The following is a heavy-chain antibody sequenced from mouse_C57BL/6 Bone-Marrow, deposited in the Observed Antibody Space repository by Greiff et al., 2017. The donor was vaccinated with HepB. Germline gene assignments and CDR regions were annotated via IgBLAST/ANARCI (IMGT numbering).Heavy chain of an antibody. CDR3: TRGYYGSSSDY. Sequence: EVKLMESGEGLVKPGGSLKLSCAASGFTFSSYAMSWVRQTPEKRLEWVAYISSGGDYIYYADTVKGRFTISRDNARNTLYLQMSSLKSEDTAMYYITRGYYGSSSDYWGQGTTLTVSS. CDR1: GFTFSSYA. D-gene: IGHD1-1*01. CDR2: ISSGGDYI. J-gene: IGHJ2*01. V-gene: IGHV5-9-1*02.